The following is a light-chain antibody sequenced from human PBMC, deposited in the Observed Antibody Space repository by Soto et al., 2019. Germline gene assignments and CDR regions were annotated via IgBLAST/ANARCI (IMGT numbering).Light chain of an antibody. Sequence: AIQMTQSPSSLSASVGDRVTITCRASQDIRNDLGWYQQRPGKPPKVLIYAASNLQSGVPPRFSGRGSGTDFALPISRQQPEDFATYHCRRDYNRPYSVGRGAK. J-gene: IGKJ2*03. V-gene: IGKV1-6*01. CDR1: QDIRND. CDR2: AAS. CDR3: RRDYNRPYS.